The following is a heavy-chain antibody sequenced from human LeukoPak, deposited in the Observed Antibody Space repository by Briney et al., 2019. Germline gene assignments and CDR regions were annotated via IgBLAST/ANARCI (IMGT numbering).Heavy chain of an antibody. J-gene: IGHJ4*02. CDR3: AKAPSFLMTTAHFDY. Sequence: GGSLRLSCVASGFTFSSYWMTWVRQAPGKGLEWVANIKADGSQIYYVDSVKGRFTISRDNAKNTLYLQMSSLRAEDTAVYYCAKAPSFLMTTAHFDYWGQGTLVTVSS. V-gene: IGHV3-7*03. CDR1: GFTFSSYW. CDR2: IKADGSQI. D-gene: IGHD4-17*01.